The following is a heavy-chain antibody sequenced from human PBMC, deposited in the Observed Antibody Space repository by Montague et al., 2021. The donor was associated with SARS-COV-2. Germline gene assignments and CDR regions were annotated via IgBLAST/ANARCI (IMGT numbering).Heavy chain of an antibody. J-gene: IGHJ4*02. CDR3: ARATTFLPSAGFYFDY. CDR1: GFNFNDFE. D-gene: IGHD6-13*01. CDR2: ISSGGNRV. Sequence: SLRLSCAASGFNFNDFEMNWVRQAPGKGPEWVSYISSGGNRVDYVDSVKGRFTISRDNAKNSLYLQMNNLRAEDTAIYYCARATTFLPSAGFYFDYWGQGTLVTVSS. V-gene: IGHV3-48*03.